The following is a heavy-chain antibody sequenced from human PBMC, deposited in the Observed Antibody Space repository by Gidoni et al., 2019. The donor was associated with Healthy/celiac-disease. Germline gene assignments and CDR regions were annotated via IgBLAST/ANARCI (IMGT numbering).Heavy chain of an antibody. CDR2: IKSKTDGGTT. Sequence: EVQLVESGGGVVKPGGSLRLSCAASGFTVSNSWISWVRKATGKGLEWVGRIKSKTDGGTTDYSAPVKGRFTISRDDSKNTLYLQMNSLKTEDTAVYYCTTDSGSYPEDYWGQGTLVTVSS. V-gene: IGHV3-15*01. J-gene: IGHJ4*02. CDR1: GFTVSNSW. CDR3: TTDSGSYPEDY. D-gene: IGHD1-26*01.